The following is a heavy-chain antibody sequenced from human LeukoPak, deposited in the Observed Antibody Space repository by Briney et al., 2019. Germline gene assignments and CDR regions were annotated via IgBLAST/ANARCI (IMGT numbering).Heavy chain of an antibody. J-gene: IGHJ3*02. Sequence: SXXLSLTCTVSGGSISSGSYYWGWIRQPPGKGLEWIGSIYYSGSITYYNPSLKSRVTISGDTSKNQLSLKLNSVTAADTAAYYCARDWGRDALDIWGQGTMVTVSS. CDR3: ARDWGRDALDI. D-gene: IGHD3-16*01. CDR2: IYYSGSIT. V-gene: IGHV4-39*01. CDR1: GGSISSGSYY.